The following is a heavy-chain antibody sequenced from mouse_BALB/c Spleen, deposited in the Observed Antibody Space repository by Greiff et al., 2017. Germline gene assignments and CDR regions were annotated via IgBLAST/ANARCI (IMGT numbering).Heavy chain of an antibody. Sequence: QVQLKQSGPELVKPGASVRISCKASGYTFTSYYIHWVKQRPGQGLEWIGWIYPGNVNTKYNEKFKGKATLTADKSSSTAYMQLSSLTSEDSAVYFCARSGGPSAWFAYWGQGTLVTVSA. J-gene: IGHJ3*01. CDR1: GYTFTSYY. V-gene: IGHV1S56*01. CDR3: ARSGGPSAWFAY. CDR2: IYPGNVNT. D-gene: IGHD3-2*02.